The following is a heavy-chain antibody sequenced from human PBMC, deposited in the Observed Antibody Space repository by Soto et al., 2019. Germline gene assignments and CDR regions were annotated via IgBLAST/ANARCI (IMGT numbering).Heavy chain of an antibody. Sequence: EVQLLESGGGLVQPGGSLRLSCAASTNTFNIYAMSWVRQAPGMGLEWVSAIKSGGSTYYADSVKGRFTISRDDSKNTVDLQMNSLGAADTAVYYCAKSPTMVRGLIFDSWGQGTLVTVSS. D-gene: IGHD3-10*01. CDR3: AKSPTMVRGLIFDS. J-gene: IGHJ4*02. CDR1: TNTFNIYA. V-gene: IGHV3-23*01. CDR2: IKSGGST.